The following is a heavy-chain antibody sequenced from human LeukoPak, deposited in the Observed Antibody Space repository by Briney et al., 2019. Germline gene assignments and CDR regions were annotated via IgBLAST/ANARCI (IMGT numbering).Heavy chain of an antibody. D-gene: IGHD3-10*01. CDR2: IWYDGRNK. CDR3: AREQYYYGSGTHFDY. J-gene: IGHJ4*02. V-gene: IGHV3-33*01. CDR1: GFTFSSYG. Sequence: GGSLRLSCAASGFTFSSYGMHWVRQAPGKGLEWVAVIWYDGRNKYYADSVKGRFTISRDNSKNTLYLQMNSLRAEDTAVYYCAREQYYYGSGTHFDYWGQGTLVTVSS.